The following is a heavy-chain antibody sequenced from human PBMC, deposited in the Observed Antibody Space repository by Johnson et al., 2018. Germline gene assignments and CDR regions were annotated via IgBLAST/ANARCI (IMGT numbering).Heavy chain of an antibody. D-gene: IGHD1-26*01. Sequence: QVQLVQSGGGVVQXGRSLRLXCAASGFTFKKFGMHWVRQAPGKGLEWVAVIWYDGNNKYYADSVKGRFTISRDNSTNTLYLQMNSLRVEDTAGYYCARPIVGAATGPYAMDVGGQGTTVTGSS. V-gene: IGHV3-33*01. CDR2: IWYDGNNK. J-gene: IGHJ6*02. CDR1: GFTFKKFG. CDR3: ARPIVGAATGPYAMDV.